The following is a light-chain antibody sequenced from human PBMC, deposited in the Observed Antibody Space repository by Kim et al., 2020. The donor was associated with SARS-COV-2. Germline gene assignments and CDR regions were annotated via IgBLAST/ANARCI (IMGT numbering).Light chain of an antibody. CDR1: NIGGKH. Sequence: SYELTHPLSVSVTLGQTAKISCGGNNIGGKHVHWYQQKPGQAPVAVIFRNNNLPSGLPERFSGSNSGNAATLSISRVQVGDEAVYFRQVWDSNTVIFGGG. V-gene: IGLV3-9*01. CDR2: RNN. CDR3: QVWDSNTVI. J-gene: IGLJ2*01.